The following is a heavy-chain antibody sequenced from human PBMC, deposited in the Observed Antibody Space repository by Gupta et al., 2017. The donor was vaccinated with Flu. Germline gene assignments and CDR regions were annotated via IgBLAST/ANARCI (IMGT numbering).Heavy chain of an antibody. D-gene: IGHD3-3*01. V-gene: IGHV3-21*01. Sequence: EVQMVESGGRLVKPGGSLRLSCATSGFTFRDSSIIWVRQIPGKGLEWVASISSSLKFVYYADSVEGRFTISRDNAKKSLYLEMNSLRVEDAAVYYCARDDSREYYYDYYFGLDVWGQGTTVTVSS. J-gene: IGHJ6*02. CDR1: GFTFRDSS. CDR3: ARDDSREYYYDYYFGLDV. CDR2: ISSSLKFV.